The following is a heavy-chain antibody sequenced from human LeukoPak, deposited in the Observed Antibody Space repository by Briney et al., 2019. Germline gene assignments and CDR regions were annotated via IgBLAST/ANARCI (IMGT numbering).Heavy chain of an antibody. J-gene: IGHJ5*02. CDR1: GLTVSSNY. CDR2: IYSAGSS. V-gene: IGHV3-53*04. Sequence: PGGSLRLSCAASGLTVSSNYMNWVRQAPGEGLEWVSVIYSAGSSFDGSSHFAAAVKGRFTISRHDSEDTVYLQMTSLRVEDPAVYSCASSFHWESSGYNRPTESWGQGTLVTVSP. D-gene: IGHD3-22*01. CDR3: ASSFHWESSGYNRPTES.